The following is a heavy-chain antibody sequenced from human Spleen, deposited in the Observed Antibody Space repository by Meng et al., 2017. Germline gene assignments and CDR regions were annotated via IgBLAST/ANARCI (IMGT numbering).Heavy chain of an antibody. CDR3: ARGPTTMAHDFDY. D-gene: IGHD4-11*01. CDR1: GWSFSDYY. V-gene: IGHV4-34*01. J-gene: IGHJ4*02. Sequence: QVQELGPGLVRPSGTLSLTCVVPGWSFSDYYWSWIRQPPGKGLEWIGEINHSGSTNYNPSLESRATISVDTSQNNLSLKLSSVTAADSAVYYCARGPTTMAHDFDYWGQGTLVTVSS. CDR2: INHSGST.